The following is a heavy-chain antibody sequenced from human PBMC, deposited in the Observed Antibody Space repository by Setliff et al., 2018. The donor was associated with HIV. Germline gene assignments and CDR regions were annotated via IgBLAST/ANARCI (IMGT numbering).Heavy chain of an antibody. J-gene: IGHJ4*02. V-gene: IGHV1-3*01. CDR2: INAGDDNT. D-gene: IGHD6-19*01. CDR3: ARGSCSGCYLSDY. CDR1: GGTFSSYA. Sequence: GASVKVSCKASGGTFSSYAIHWVRQAPGQRLEWMGYINAGDDNTRYSEKFQGRVTITRDTSANTAYMELSSLRSEDTAVYYCARGSCSGCYLSDYWGLGTLVTVSS.